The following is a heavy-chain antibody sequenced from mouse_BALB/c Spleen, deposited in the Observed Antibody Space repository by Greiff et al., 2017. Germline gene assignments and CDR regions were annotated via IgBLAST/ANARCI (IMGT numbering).Heavy chain of an antibody. CDR1: GFIFSDYY. J-gene: IGHJ4*01. Sequence: EVQRVESGGGLVKPGGSLKLSCAASGFIFSDYYMYWVRQTPEKRLEWVATISDGGSYTYYPDSVKGRFTISRDNAKNNLYLQMSSLKSEDTAMYYCASGLLRSNYYAMDYWGQGTSVTVSS. CDR3: ASGLLRSNYYAMDY. D-gene: IGHD2-3*01. CDR2: ISDGGSYT. V-gene: IGHV5-4*02.